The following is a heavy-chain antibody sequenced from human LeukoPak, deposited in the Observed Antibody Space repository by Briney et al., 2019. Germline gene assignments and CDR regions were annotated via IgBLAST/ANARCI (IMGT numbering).Heavy chain of an antibody. D-gene: IGHD6-25*01. J-gene: IGHJ4*02. Sequence: SVKVSCKASGGTFSSYTISWVRQAPGQGLEWMGRIIPILGIANYAQKFQGRVTITADKSTSTAYMELSSLRSEDTAVYYCARETIPSSGSYFDYWGQGTLVTVSS. CDR2: IIPILGIA. V-gene: IGHV1-69*04. CDR3: ARETIPSSGSYFDY. CDR1: GGTFSSYT.